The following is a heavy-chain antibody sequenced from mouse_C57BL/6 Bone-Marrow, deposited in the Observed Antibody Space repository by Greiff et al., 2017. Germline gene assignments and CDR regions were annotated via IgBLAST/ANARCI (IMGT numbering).Heavy chain of an antibody. CDR3: TRLYYYGSSYVDY. J-gene: IGHJ2*01. D-gene: IGHD1-1*01. CDR1: GFTFSDAW. CDR2: IRNKANNHAT. Sequence: EVTLVESGGGLVQPGGSMKLSCAASGFTFSDAWMDWVRQSPEKGLEWVAEIRNKANNHATYYAESVKGRFTISRDDSKSRVYLQMNSLRAEDTGIYYCTRLYYYGSSYVDYWGQGATLTVSS. V-gene: IGHV6-6*01.